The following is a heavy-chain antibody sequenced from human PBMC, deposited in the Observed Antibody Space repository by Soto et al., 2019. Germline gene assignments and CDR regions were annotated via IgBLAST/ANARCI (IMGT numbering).Heavy chain of an antibody. D-gene: IGHD4-17*01. CDR3: ARDPLRPRTTVTLLGYLDF. Sequence: GGSLRLSCAASGFTFSSYSMNWVRQAPGKGLEWVSSISSSSSYIYYADSVKGRFTISRDNAKSSLYLQMNSLRAEDTAVYYCARDPLRPRTTVTLLGYLDFWGRGTLVTVSS. V-gene: IGHV3-21*01. CDR2: ISSSSSYI. J-gene: IGHJ2*01. CDR1: GFTFSSYS.